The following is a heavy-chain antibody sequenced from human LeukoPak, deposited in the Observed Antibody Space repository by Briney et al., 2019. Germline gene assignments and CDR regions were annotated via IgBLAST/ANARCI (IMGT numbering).Heavy chain of an antibody. CDR3: EKDSRGGWSGYFDL. Sequence: GGSLRLSCAASGFTFSSYGMYWVRQAPGKGLEWLTVIWHDGSAEFYADSVRGRFSISRDDSKNTVYLQMTSLRAEDTALYYCEKDSRGGWSGYFDLWGQGTLVTVSS. CDR2: IWHDGSAE. CDR1: GFTFSSYG. J-gene: IGHJ4*02. V-gene: IGHV3-33*06. D-gene: IGHD6-19*01.